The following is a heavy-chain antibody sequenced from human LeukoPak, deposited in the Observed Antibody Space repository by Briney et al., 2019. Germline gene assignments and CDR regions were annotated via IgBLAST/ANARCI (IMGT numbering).Heavy chain of an antibody. D-gene: IGHD2-2*01. J-gene: IGHJ6*02. CDR3: ARDRRSCSSTSCLHNYYYYYGMDV. V-gene: IGHV3-30*03. Sequence: GGSLRLSCAASGFTFSSYSMNWVRQAPGKGLEWVAVISYDGSNKYYADSVKGRFTISRDNSKNTLSLQMNSLRGEDTAVYYCARDRRSCSSTSCLHNYYYYYGMDVWGQGTTVTVSS. CDR1: GFTFSSYS. CDR2: ISYDGSNK.